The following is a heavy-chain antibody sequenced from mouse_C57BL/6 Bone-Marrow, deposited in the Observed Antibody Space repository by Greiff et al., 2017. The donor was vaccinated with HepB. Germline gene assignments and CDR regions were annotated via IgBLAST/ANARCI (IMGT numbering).Heavy chain of an antibody. CDR1: GYTFTSYW. CDR3: ARENGYLDY. J-gene: IGHJ2*01. Sequence: VQLQQSGAELVKPGASVKLSCKASGYTFTSYWMQWVKQRPGQGLEWIGEIDPSDSYTNYNQKFKGKATLTVDTSFSTAYMQLSSLTSEDSAVYYCARENGYLDYWGQGTTLTVSS. D-gene: IGHD1-1*02. V-gene: IGHV1-50*01. CDR2: IDPSDSYT.